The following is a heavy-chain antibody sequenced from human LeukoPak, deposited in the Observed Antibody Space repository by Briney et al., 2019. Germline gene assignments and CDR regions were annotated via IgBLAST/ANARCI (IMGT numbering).Heavy chain of an antibody. J-gene: IGHJ4*02. D-gene: IGHD3-10*01. V-gene: IGHV3-7*03. CDR3: ARSPLSFGELSFDY. Sequence: GGYLRLSCAASGFTFSSYWMSWVRQAPGKGLEWVANIKQDGSEKYYVDSVKGRFTISRDNAKNSLYLQMNSLRAEDTAVYYCARSPLSFGELSFDYWGQGTLVTVSS. CDR2: IKQDGSEK. CDR1: GFTFSSYW.